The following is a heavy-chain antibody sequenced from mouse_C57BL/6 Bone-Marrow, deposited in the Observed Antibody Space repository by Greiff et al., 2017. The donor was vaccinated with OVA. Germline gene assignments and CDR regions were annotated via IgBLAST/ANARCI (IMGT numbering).Heavy chain of an antibody. J-gene: IGHJ1*03. CDR1: GYTFTSYG. CDR3: ARSRGNWYFDV. CDR2: IYPRSGNT. D-gene: IGHD3-1*01. V-gene: IGHV1-81*01. Sequence: VKLQESGAELARPGASVKLSCKASGYTFTSYGISWVKQRTGQGLEWIGEIYPRSGNTYYNEKFKGKATLTADKSSSTAYMELRSLTSEDSAVYFCARSRGNWYFDVWGTGTTVTVSS.